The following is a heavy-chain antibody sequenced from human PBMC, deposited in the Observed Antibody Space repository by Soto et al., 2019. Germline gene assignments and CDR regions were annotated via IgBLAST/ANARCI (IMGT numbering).Heavy chain of an antibody. V-gene: IGHV1-69*13. Sequence: SVKVSCKASGGTFSSYAISWVRQAPGQGLEWMGGIIPIFGTANYAQKFQGRVTITADESTSTAYMELSSLRSEDTAVYYCARESRPYGSGSYYNGADYGGRGPLIPVSS. CDR3: ARESRPYGSGSYYNGADY. CDR2: IIPIFGTA. J-gene: IGHJ4*02. D-gene: IGHD3-10*01. CDR1: GGTFSSYA.